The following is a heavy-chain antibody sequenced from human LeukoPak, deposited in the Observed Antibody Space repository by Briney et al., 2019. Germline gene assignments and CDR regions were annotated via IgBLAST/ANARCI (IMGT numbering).Heavy chain of an antibody. D-gene: IGHD2-2*01. J-gene: IGHJ6*03. V-gene: IGHV1-69*05. CDR3: ARGLQYQLLKALGYYYMDV. CDR2: IIPISGTA. CDR1: GGSFSSHA. Sequence: SVKVSCKASGGSFSSHAIAWVRQAPGQGPEWMGGIIPISGTANYAQKFQGRVTITTDESTSTAYMELSSLTSDDTAVYYCARGLQYQLLKALGYYYMDVWGEGTTVTVSS.